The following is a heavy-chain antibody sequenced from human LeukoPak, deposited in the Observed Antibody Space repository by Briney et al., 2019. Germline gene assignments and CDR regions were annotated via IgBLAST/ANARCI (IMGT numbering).Heavy chain of an antibody. J-gene: IGHJ4*02. D-gene: IGHD4-23*01. Sequence: SETLSLTCTVSGGSVSSYYWSWIRQPPGKGLEWIGYFSYSGNTNYNPSLKSRVTISVDTSKNQFSLKLNSVTAADTAVYYCAKMSGGNPVLDYWGQGTLVTVSS. CDR1: GGSVSSYY. V-gene: IGHV4-59*02. CDR2: FSYSGNT. CDR3: AKMSGGNPVLDY.